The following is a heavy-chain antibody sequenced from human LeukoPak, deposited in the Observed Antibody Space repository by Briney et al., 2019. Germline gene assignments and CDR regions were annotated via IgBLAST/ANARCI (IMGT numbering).Heavy chain of an antibody. CDR3: ARSAFYDGSDFYYDK. Sequence: GGSLRLSCAASGFTFSSYAMSWVRQAPGEGLVWVSRVNPSGAVTTYADSVKGRFTISRDNAETTLFLQMNSLSVEDTAVYFCARSAFYDGSDFYYDKWGQGTLVTVSS. CDR1: GFTFSSYA. J-gene: IGHJ1*01. D-gene: IGHD3-22*01. CDR2: VNPSGAVT. V-gene: IGHV3-74*01.